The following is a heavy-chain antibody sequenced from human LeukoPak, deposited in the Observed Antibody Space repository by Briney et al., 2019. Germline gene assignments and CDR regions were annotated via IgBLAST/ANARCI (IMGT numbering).Heavy chain of an antibody. J-gene: IGHJ3*02. D-gene: IGHD1-26*01. CDR2: IFYSGTT. V-gene: IGHV4-59*01. CDR3: ARFLRGATNALEI. CDR1: GGSISGYY. Sequence: SETLSLTCTVSGGSISGYYWGWIRQPPGKGLEYIGFIFYSGTTNHNPSLKSRVTISVDTSKNQFSLKLSSVTAADTAVYYCARFLRGATNALEIWGQGTMVTVSS.